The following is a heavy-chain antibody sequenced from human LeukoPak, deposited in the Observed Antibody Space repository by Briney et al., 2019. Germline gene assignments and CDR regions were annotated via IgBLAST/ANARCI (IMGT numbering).Heavy chain of an antibody. Sequence: GESLKISCKGSGYSFSNSWIGWVRQMPGKGLEWMGIIYPGDSDTRYSPSFQGQVTISADKSISTAYLQWNRLKASDTAMYYCARLLVRGNTEGYWGQGTLVTVSS. V-gene: IGHV5-51*01. CDR3: ARLLVRGNTEGY. CDR2: IYPGDSDT. D-gene: IGHD3-10*01. CDR1: GYSFSNSW. J-gene: IGHJ4*02.